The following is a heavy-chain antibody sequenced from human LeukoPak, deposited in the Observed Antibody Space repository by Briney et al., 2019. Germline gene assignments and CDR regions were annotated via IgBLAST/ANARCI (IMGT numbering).Heavy chain of an antibody. V-gene: IGHV5-51*01. CDR1: GYFFTTYW. CDR2: IYPGDSDT. D-gene: IGHD3-22*01. Sequence: GESLKISCKGSGYFFTTYWIGWVRQMPGKGLEWMGIIYPGDSDTRYSPSLQGQVTISADKSISTAYLQWSSLKASDTAMYYCARVGYDSSGYYLNYFDYWGQGTLVTVSS. J-gene: IGHJ4*02. CDR3: ARVGYDSSGYYLNYFDY.